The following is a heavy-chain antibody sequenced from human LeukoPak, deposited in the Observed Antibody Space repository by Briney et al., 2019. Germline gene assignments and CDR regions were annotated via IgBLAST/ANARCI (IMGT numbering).Heavy chain of an antibody. D-gene: IGHD3-3*01. CDR2: IYYSGST. CDR3: ASRPYDFWSGFDP. CDR1: GGSISSSRYY. Sequence: SETLSLTCTVSGGSISSSRYYWGWLRQPPGKGLEWIGSIYYSGSTYYNPSLKSRVTISVDTSKNQFSLKLSSVTAADTAVYYCASRPYDFWSGFDPWGQGTLVTVSS. V-gene: IGHV4-39*01. J-gene: IGHJ5*02.